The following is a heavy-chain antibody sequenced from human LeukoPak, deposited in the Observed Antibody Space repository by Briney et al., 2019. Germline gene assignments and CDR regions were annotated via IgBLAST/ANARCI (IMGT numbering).Heavy chain of an antibody. CDR2: INHSGST. J-gene: IGHJ4*02. CDR3: ARGRRRDY. CDR1: GGSFSGYY. Sequence: SETLCLTCAVYGGSFSGYYWSWIRQPPGKGLEWIGEINHSGSTNYNPSLKSRVTISVDTSKNQFSLKLSSVTAADTAVYYCARGRRRDYWGQGTLVTVSS. V-gene: IGHV4-34*01.